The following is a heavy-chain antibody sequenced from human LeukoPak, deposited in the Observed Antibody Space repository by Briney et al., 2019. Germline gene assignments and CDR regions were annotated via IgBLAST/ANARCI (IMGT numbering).Heavy chain of an antibody. CDR1: GFTFSSYS. Sequence: GGSLRLSCAASGFTFSSYSMNWVRQAPGKGLEWVSYISSSSSTIYYADSVMGRFTISRDNAKNSLYLQMNSLRAEDTALYYCAKDIRDIAAAVDYWGQGTLVTVSS. V-gene: IGHV3-48*04. CDR3: AKDIRDIAAAVDY. D-gene: IGHD6-13*01. CDR2: ISSSSSTI. J-gene: IGHJ4*02.